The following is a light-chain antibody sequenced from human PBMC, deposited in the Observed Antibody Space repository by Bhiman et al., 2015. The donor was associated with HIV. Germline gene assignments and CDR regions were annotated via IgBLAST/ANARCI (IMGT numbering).Light chain of an antibody. CDR1: SSDVGGYDY. V-gene: IGLV2-14*01. CDR2: EVN. Sequence: QSALTQPASVSGAPGQSITISCTGTSSDVGGYDYVSWYQQYPGNAPKLLIYEVNKWPSGVSSRFSGSKSGNTASLTISGLQTEDEADYCSSYTSSSTYVFGTGTKVTV. J-gene: IGLJ1*01. CDR3: SSYTSSSTYV.